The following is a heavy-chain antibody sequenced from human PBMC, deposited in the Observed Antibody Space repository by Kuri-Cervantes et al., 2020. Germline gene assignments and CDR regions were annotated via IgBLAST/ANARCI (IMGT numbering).Heavy chain of an antibody. CDR3: ARVCPAYRSGWYIYYYYGMDV. D-gene: IGHD6-19*01. V-gene: IGHV4-39*07. CDR2: IYYSENT. J-gene: IGHJ6*04. CDR1: GGSISSSTYY. Sequence: AGSLTLSCTVSGGSISSSTYYWDWLRQPPWKGREWIGSIYYSENTYYNPSVKSRITISVDTSKNQFSLKLSFLTAADTAVYYCARVCPAYRSGWYIYYYYGMDVWGKGTTVTVSS.